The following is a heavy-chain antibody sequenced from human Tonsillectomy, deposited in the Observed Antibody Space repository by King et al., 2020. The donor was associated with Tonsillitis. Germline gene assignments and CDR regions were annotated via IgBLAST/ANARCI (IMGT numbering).Heavy chain of an antibody. V-gene: IGHV5-10-1*03. CDR2: IAPSDSYT. D-gene: IGHD3-10*02. CDR1: GYSFTNYW. J-gene: IGHJ5*02. CDR3: ARHYLEYNNGRDWFDP. Sequence: VQLVESGAEVKKPGESLRISCKGAGYSFTNYWITWVRQMPGKGLEWMGRIAPSDSYTNYSPSFQGHVTISLDNSINTAYLQWGSLKASDTAMYDCARHYLEYNNGRDWFDPWGQGTLVTVSS.